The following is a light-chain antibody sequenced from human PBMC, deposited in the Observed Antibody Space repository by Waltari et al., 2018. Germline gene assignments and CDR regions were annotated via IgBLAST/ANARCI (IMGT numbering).Light chain of an antibody. V-gene: IGKV3-20*01. CDR2: GAS. CDR3: QHNVKLPVT. Sequence: EIVLTQSPGTLSLSPGERATLSCRASQSVSRALVWYQQKPGQAPRLLIYGASTWAAGVPDRFSGSGSGTDFSLTISRLDPEDFAVYYCQHNVKLPVTFGQGTKVEI. CDR1: QSVSRA. J-gene: IGKJ1*01.